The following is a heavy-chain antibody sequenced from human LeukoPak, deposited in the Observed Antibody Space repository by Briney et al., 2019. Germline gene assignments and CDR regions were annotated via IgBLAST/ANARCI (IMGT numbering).Heavy chain of an antibody. Sequence: GGSLRLSCAASGFTFSSYAMSWVRQAPGKGLEWVSAISGSGGSTYYADSVKGRFTISRDKSKNTLYLQMNSLRAEDTAVYYCALSYYYDSSGYYGLDYWGQGTLVTVSS. CDR1: GFTFSSYA. CDR2: ISGSGGST. V-gene: IGHV3-23*01. CDR3: ALSYYYDSSGYYGLDY. D-gene: IGHD3-22*01. J-gene: IGHJ4*02.